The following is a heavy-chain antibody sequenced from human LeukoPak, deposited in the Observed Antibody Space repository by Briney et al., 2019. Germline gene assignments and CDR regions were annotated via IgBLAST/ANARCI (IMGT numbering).Heavy chain of an antibody. Sequence: SETLSLTCTVSGGSISSNSNYWAWIRQPPGRGLEWIGSISYGGSTYYSPSLESRVTVSVDTSKNQFSLNLSSVTAADTAVYYCARQALWFFDHWGQGTLVTVSS. J-gene: IGHJ4*02. CDR2: ISYGGST. CDR1: GGSISSNSNY. D-gene: IGHD2-21*01. CDR3: ARQALWFFDH. V-gene: IGHV4-39*01.